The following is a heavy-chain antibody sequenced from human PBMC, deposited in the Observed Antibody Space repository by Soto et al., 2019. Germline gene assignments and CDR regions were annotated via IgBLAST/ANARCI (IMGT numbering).Heavy chain of an antibody. CDR2: VWYDGGNK. V-gene: IGHV3-33*01. D-gene: IGHD5-12*01. CDR1: GFTFRNYG. Sequence: QVQLVESGGGVVQPGRSLRLSCAASGFTFRNYGMHWVRQAPAKGLEWVALVWYDGGNKNYVDSVKGRFNISRDNSKNTLYLQMNSLMDEDTAVYYCVRAAGYSGNDYVYYYGMDVWGQGTTVTVSS. CDR3: VRAAGYSGNDYVYYYGMDV. J-gene: IGHJ6*02.